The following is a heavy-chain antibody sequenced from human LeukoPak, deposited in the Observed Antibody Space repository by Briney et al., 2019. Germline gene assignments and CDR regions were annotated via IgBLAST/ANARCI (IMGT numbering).Heavy chain of an antibody. D-gene: IGHD3-3*01. CDR1: GYTFTGDD. Sequence: VASVKVSCKASGYTFTGDDMHWVRQAPGQGLEWMGWINPNSGGTNYAQKFQGRVTMTRDTSISTAYMELSRLTSDDTAVYYCARAPITIFGVVIRAYMDVWGKGTTVTVSS. J-gene: IGHJ6*03. CDR3: ARAPITIFGVVIRAYMDV. V-gene: IGHV1-2*02. CDR2: INPNSGGT.